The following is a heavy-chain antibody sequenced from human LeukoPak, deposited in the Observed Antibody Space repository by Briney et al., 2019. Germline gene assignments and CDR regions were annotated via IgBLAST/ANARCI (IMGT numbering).Heavy chain of an antibody. J-gene: IGHJ1*01. V-gene: IGHV4-34*01. Sequence: SETLSLTCDVYGGSLSDYCWTWIRQTPGKGLEWIGHMNHLLATTYNPSLKSRVTISVDTSKNQFSLKLSSVTAADTAVYYCATTAYSSSWPEKGAAKYFQHWGQGTLVTVSS. D-gene: IGHD6-13*01. CDR1: GGSLSDYC. CDR3: ATTAYSSSWPEKGAAKYFQH. CDR2: MNHLLAT.